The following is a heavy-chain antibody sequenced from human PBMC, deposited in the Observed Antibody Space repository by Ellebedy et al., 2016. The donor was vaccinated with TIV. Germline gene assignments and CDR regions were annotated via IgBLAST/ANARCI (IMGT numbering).Heavy chain of an antibody. J-gene: IGHJ4*02. CDR1: GDTLTELS. D-gene: IGHD3-10*01. Sequence: AASVKVSCKVSGDTLTELSMHWVRQAPGKGLEWMGGFDPEDGETIYAQKFQGRVTMTRNTSISTAYMELSSLRSEDTAVYYCARGRGYYDSKSYYKGHDYWGQGTLVTVSS. CDR2: FDPEDGET. V-gene: IGHV1-24*01. CDR3: ARGRGYYDSKSYYKGHDY.